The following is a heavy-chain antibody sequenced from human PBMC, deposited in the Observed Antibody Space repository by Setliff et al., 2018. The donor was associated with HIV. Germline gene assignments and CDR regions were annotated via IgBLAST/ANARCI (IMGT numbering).Heavy chain of an antibody. D-gene: IGHD6-19*01. CDR3: ARDEQWLVLY. CDR1: GGSFSGYY. J-gene: IGHJ4*02. V-gene: IGHV4-34*01. CDR2: INHSGST. Sequence: PSEILSLTCAVYGGSFSGYYWSWIRQPPGKGLEWIGEINHSGSTNYNPSLRSRVTISVDTSKNQFSLKLSSVTAADTAVYYCARDEQWLVLYWGQGTLVTVSS.